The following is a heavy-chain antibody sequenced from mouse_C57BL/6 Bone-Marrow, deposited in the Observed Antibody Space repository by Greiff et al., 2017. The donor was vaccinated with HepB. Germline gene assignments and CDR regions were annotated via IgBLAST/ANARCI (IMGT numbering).Heavy chain of an antibody. V-gene: IGHV5-9*01. Sequence: EVQVVESGGGLVKPGGSLKLSCAASGFTFSSYTMSWVRQTPEKRLEWVATISGGGGNTYYPDSVKGRFTISRDNAKNTLYLQMSSLRSEDTALYYCASPYYGKAWFAYWGQGTLVTVSA. D-gene: IGHD1-1*01. J-gene: IGHJ3*01. CDR2: ISGGGGNT. CDR1: GFTFSSYT. CDR3: ASPYYGKAWFAY.